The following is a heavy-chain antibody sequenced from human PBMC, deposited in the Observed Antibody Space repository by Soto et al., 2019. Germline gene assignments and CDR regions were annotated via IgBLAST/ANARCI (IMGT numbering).Heavy chain of an antibody. J-gene: IGHJ3*02. CDR3: ARDDAFGNEKGFDI. V-gene: IGHV3-33*01. CDR1: GFPFSTYG. Sequence: QVQLVESGGGVVQPGRSLRLSCAASGFPFSTYGFHWVRQAPGKGLEWVAVIVSDGSAKYHADSVEGRFTISRDNSKDTLYMQMNSLRAEDTAVYYCARDDAFGNEKGFDIWGQGTMVTVSS. CDR2: IVSDGSAK. D-gene: IGHD1-1*01.